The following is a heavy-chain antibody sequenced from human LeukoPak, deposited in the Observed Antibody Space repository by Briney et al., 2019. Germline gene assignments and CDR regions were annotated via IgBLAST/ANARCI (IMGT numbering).Heavy chain of an antibody. CDR1: GFTFTSSA. CDR3: ARSRGAVADFDY. CDR2: IVVGSGNT. D-gene: IGHD6-19*01. J-gene: IGHJ4*02. V-gene: IGHV1-58*01. Sequence: GTSVKVSCKASGFTFTSSAVQWVRQARGQRLEWIGWIVVGSGNTNYAQKFQERVTITRDMSTSTAYMELSSLRSEDTAVYYCARSRGAVADFDYWGQGTLVTVSS.